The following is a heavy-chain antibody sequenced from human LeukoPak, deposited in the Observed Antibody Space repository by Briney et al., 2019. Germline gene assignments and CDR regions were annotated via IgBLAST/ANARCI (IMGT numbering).Heavy chain of an antibody. V-gene: IGHV4-59*08. CDR2: IYYSGGT. D-gene: IGHD3-16*01. Sequence: SETLSLTCIVSGGSITTNYWSWIRQPPGRGLEWIGYIYYSGGTNYNPSHKSRVKISVDTSKNQFSLKLTSVTAADTAVYYCARHELSGLITPETPLDPWGQGTLVTVSS. J-gene: IGHJ5*02. CDR1: GGSITTNY. CDR3: ARHELSGLITPETPLDP.